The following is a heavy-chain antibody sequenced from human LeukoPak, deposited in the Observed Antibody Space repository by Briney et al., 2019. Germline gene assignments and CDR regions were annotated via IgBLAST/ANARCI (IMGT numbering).Heavy chain of an antibody. Sequence: GGSLRLSCTASGFTFSHHLMTWVRQAPGKGLEWVANIKEDVSEKDHVDSVKGRFTISRENGKNSLYLQMNSLRGEDTAVYYCARLNWNYADYWGQGTLVTVSS. CDR2: IKEDVSEK. V-gene: IGHV3-7*01. CDR1: GFTFSHHL. D-gene: IGHD3-3*01. J-gene: IGHJ4*02. CDR3: ARLNWNYADY.